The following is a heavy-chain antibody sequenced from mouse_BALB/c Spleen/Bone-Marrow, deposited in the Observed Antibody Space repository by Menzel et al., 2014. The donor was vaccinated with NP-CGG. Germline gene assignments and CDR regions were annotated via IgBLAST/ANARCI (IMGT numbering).Heavy chain of an antibody. CDR2: ISNGGGST. V-gene: IGHV5-12*02. CDR3: ARGGIYYGMDY. J-gene: IGHJ4*01. Sequence: EVQLQESGGGLVQPGGSLKLSCATSGFTFSDYYMYWVRQTPEKRLEWVAYISNGGGSTYYPDTVKGRFTISRDNAKNTLYLQMSRLKSEGTAMYYCARGGIYYGMDYWGQGTSVTVSS. CDR1: GFTFSDYY.